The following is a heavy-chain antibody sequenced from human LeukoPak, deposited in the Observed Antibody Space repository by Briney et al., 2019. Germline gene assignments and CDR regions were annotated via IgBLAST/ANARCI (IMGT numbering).Heavy chain of an antibody. CDR1: GGSISTYY. CDR2: IFYSGST. Sequence: SETLSLTCTVSGGSISTYYWSLIRQPPGKGLEWIGYIFYSGSTNYNPSLKSRVTISVDTSKNQFSLKLSSVTAADTAVYYCARVLWFGELSPYYGMDVWGQGTTVTVSS. D-gene: IGHD3-10*01. CDR3: ARVLWFGELSPYYGMDV. V-gene: IGHV4-59*01. J-gene: IGHJ6*02.